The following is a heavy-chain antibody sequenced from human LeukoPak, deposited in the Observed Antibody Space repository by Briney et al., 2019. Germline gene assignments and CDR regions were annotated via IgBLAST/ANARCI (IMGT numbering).Heavy chain of an antibody. CDR3: LDSSSYY. CDR2: ISWNSGSI. CDR1: GFTFDDYA. J-gene: IGHJ4*02. Sequence: GGSLRLSCAASGFTFDDYAMHWVRQAPGKGLEWVSGISWNSGSIGYADSVKGRFTISRDNSKNTLYLQVNSLRAEDTAVYYCLDSSSYYWGQGTLVTVS. D-gene: IGHD6-6*01. V-gene: IGHV3-9*01.